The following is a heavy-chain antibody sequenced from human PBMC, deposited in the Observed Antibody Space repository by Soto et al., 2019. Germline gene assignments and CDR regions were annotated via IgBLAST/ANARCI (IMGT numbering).Heavy chain of an antibody. CDR3: ARDVHQPPYCGGDCYYFDY. Sequence: PGGSLRLSCAASGFTFSSYSMNWVRQAPGKGLEWVSYISSSSSTIYYADSVKGRFTISRDNAKNSLYLQMNSLRAEDTAVYYCARDVHQPPYCGGDCYYFDYWGQGTLVTVSS. CDR1: GFTFSSYS. J-gene: IGHJ4*02. D-gene: IGHD2-21*01. CDR2: ISSSSSTI. V-gene: IGHV3-48*01.